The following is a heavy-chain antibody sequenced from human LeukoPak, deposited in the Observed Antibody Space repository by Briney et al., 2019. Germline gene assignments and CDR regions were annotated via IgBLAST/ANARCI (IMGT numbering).Heavy chain of an antibody. V-gene: IGHV4-4*09. CDR2: THTSGSN. D-gene: IGHD3-3*01. CDR3: ARLSAAVHLGAFGL. CDR1: GVSISPYY. Sequence: PSETLSLTCAVSGVSISPYYWAWIRQPPGKGLEWIGYTHTSGSNNQYPSLKSRVTISVDKSKNHFSLRLTSVTAADTAVYYCARLSAAVHLGAFGLWGQGTMVTVSS. J-gene: IGHJ3*01.